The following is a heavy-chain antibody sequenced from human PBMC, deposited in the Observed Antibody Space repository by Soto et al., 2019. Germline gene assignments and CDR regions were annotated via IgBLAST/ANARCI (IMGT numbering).Heavy chain of an antibody. Sequence: SVRVSCKASGGTFSSYAISWVRQAPGQGLEWMGGIIPIFGTANYAQKFQGRVTITADESTSTAYMELSSLRSEDTAVYYCARGDGSSSGWSDYCLGYYYYVIDVWAQGTTVTVSS. CDR1: GGTFSSYA. J-gene: IGHJ6*02. D-gene: IGHD6-19*01. CDR3: ARGDGSSSGWSDYCLGYYYYVIDV. V-gene: IGHV1-69*13. CDR2: IIPIFGTA.